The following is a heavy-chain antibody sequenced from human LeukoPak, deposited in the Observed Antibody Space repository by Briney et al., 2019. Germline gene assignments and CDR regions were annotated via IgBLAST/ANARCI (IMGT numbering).Heavy chain of an antibody. V-gene: IGHV4-61*01. D-gene: IGHD3-22*01. CDR3: ARRNYYDSSGYYLGAFDI. CDR2: IYYSGST. Sequence: SETLSLTCTVSGYSISSGYYWSWIRQPPGQGLEWIGYIYYSGSTNYNPSLKSRVTISVDTSKNQFSLKLSSVTAADTAVYYCARRNYYDSSGYYLGAFDIWGQGTMVTVSS. J-gene: IGHJ3*02. CDR1: GYSISSGYY.